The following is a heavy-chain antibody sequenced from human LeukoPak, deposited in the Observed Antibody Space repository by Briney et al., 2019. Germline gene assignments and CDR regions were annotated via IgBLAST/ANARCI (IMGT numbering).Heavy chain of an antibody. D-gene: IGHD2-2*01. CDR2: INPNSGGT. CDR1: GYTFTGYY. V-gene: IGHV1-2*02. CDR3: ARVSFQLPTLFDY. Sequence: ASVKVSCKASGYTFTGYYMHWVRQAPGQGLEWMGWINPNSGGTNYAQKFQGRVTMTRDTSISTAYMELSRLRSDDTAVYYCARVSFQLPTLFDYRGQGTLVTVSS. J-gene: IGHJ4*02.